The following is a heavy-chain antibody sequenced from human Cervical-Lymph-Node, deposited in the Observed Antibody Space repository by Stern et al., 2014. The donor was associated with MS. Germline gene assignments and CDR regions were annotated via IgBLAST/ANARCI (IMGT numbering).Heavy chain of an antibody. J-gene: IGHJ4*02. D-gene: IGHD6-13*01. CDR1: GYTFTSYG. V-gene: IGHV1-18*01. Sequence: VQLVQSGAEVKKPGASVKVSCKASGYTFTSYGISWVRQAPGQGLEWMGWISTYNGDTNYAQKLQGRVTMTTDTSTSTAYMELGSLRSDETAVYYCARDLSSSWYECLGYWGQGTLVTVSS. CDR3: ARDLSSSWYECLGY. CDR2: ISTYNGDT.